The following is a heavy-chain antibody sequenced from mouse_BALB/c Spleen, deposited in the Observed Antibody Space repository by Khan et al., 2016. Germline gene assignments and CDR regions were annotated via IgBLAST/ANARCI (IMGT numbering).Heavy chain of an antibody. D-gene: IGHD1-2*01. Sequence: QVQLQQSTAELAGPGASVKMSCKASGYTFTSYTLQWITQRPGQGLEWIGYIIPSSGYTEYNQKFKDKTTLTADRSSKTAYMELNSLTSEDSAVXYCARGVITTAAFDYWGQGTTLTVSS. CDR2: IIPSSGYT. CDR3: ARGVITTAAFDY. J-gene: IGHJ2*01. CDR1: GYTFTSYT. V-gene: IGHV1-4*02.